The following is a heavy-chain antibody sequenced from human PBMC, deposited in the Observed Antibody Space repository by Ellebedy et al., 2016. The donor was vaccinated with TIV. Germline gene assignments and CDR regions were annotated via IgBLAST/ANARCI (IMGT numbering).Heavy chain of an antibody. J-gene: IGHJ5*02. V-gene: IGHV4-38-2*02. CDR2: IYYSGSA. Sequence: ESLKISCAASGLTLSNAYMNWIRQPPGKGLEWIGSIYYSGSAYYNPSLKSRVTVSVDTSKNQFSLNLSSVTAADTAVYYCARDPALPRGRFDTWGQGTLVTVSS. CDR3: ARDPALPRGRFDT. CDR1: GLTLSNAY.